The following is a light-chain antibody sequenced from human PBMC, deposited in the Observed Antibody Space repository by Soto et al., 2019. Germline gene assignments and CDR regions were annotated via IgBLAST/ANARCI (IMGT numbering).Light chain of an antibody. CDR3: QHYNSYSEA. CDR1: QTINNN. V-gene: IGKV3-15*01. J-gene: IGKJ1*01. CDR2: GAS. Sequence: VMTQAPAPLSVSPGERATLSCRASQTINNNVAWYQLKDGQVPRLVIYGASTRATDIPSRFSGSGSGTEFTLTISSLQPDDFATYYCQHYNSYSEAFGQRTKVDIK.